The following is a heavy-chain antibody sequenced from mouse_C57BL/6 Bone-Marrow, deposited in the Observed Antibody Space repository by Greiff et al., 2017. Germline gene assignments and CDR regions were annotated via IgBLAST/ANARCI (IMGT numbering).Heavy chain of an antibody. CDR3: ERGYCYGSSLYAMDY. J-gene: IGHJ4*01. Sequence: EVKLVESGPDLVKPGASVKISCKASGYTFTDYYMNWVQQGHGKSLEWIGDINPNNGGTSYNQKVKGKATLTVDKSYSTAYMELRSLTSEDSAVYYCERGYCYGSSLYAMDYWGQGTSVTVSS. V-gene: IGHV1-26*01. CDR2: INPNNGGT. D-gene: IGHD1-1*01. CDR1: GYTFTDYY.